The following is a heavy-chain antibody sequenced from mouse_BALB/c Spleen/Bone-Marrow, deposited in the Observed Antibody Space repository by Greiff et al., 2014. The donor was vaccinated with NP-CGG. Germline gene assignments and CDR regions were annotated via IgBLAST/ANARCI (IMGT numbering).Heavy chain of an antibody. D-gene: IGHD4-1*01. V-gene: IGHV1S130*01. CDR1: GYTFTSSW. J-gene: IGHJ3*01. CDR3: ARYWSGFAY. Sequence: QVQLQQSGSVLVRPGASVKLPCKASGYTFTSSWMHWAKQRPGQGLEWIGEIHPNSGNTNYNEKFKGKATLTVDTSSSTAYVDLSSLTSEDSAVYYCARYWSGFAYWGQGTLVTVSA. CDR2: IHPNSGNT.